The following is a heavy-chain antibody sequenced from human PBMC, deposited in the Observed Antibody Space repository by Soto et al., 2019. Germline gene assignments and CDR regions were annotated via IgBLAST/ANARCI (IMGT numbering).Heavy chain of an antibody. V-gene: IGHV3-48*03. CDR2: ISSSGSTI. CDR1: GFTCSSYE. CDR3: ARGGEACGGDCYYVDY. Sequence: GGSLRLSXAASGFTCSSYEMNWVRQAPGKGLEWVSYISSSGSTIYYADSMKGRFTISRDNAKNSLYLQMNSLRAEDTAVYYCARGGEACGGDCYYVDYWGQGTLVTVSS. J-gene: IGHJ4*02. D-gene: IGHD2-21*02.